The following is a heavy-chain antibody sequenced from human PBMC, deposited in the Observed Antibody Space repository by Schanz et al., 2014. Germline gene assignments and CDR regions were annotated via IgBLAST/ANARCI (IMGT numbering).Heavy chain of an antibody. CDR2: INPYSGAT. V-gene: IGHV1-2*02. J-gene: IGHJ5*02. Sequence: QVQVIQSGPEVKKPGASVKVSCKASGYTFTNHYLHWVRQTPVQGLEWMGCINPYSGATYYAQKFQGRVTLTSVASLTTGYMEVHRLTSDDTAVLFWARIQTGTTNWFDPGGQGTLVTISS. CDR1: GYTFTNHY. D-gene: IGHD1-7*01. CDR3: ARIQTGTTNWFDP.